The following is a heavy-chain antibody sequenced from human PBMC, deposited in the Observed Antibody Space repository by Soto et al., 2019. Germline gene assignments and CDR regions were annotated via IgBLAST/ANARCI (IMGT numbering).Heavy chain of an antibody. CDR3: AKALGSSFLYNAEYFHY. CDR2: LSWNSGNI. Sequence: EVQLVESGGGLVQPGRSLRLSCAASGFAFDQYAMHWVRQAPGKGLEWVSVLSWNSGNIGYADSVKGRFTISRDNAQNSLYLQMNGLRAEDTALYYCAKALGSSFLYNAEYFHYSGQGTLVTVSS. J-gene: IGHJ1*01. V-gene: IGHV3-9*01. D-gene: IGHD3-3*01. CDR1: GFAFDQYA.